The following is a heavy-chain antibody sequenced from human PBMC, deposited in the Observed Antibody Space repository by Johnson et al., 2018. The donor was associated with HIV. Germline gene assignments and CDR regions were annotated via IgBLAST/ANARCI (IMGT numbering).Heavy chain of an antibody. D-gene: IGHD3-22*01. Sequence: QVQLVESGGGVVQPGRSLRLSCAASGFTFTTYSMHWVRQAPGTGLEWVAVISFAGTKKNNADSVKGRFTISRDNSKNTLYLQMNSLRAEDTAVYYCSRDGDSSGPLHDAFDIWGQGTMVTVSS. V-gene: IGHV3-30*14. CDR2: ISFAGTKK. CDR1: GFTFTTYS. J-gene: IGHJ3*02. CDR3: SRDGDSSGPLHDAFDI.